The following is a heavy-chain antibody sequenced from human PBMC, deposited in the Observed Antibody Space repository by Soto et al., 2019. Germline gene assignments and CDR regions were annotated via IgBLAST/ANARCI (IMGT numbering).Heavy chain of an antibody. V-gene: IGHV4-59*01. CDR3: AREVRWSGYFDY. CDR1: GGSINDYY. CDR2: IYYSGST. J-gene: IGHJ4*02. Sequence: QVQLQESGPGLVKPSETLSLTCTVSGGSINDYYWSWIRQSPGKGLEWIGYIYYSGSTTYNPSLKSRVTISVDMSKNQFSLKLSSVTAADTAVYFCAREVRWSGYFDYWGQGSLVTVSS. D-gene: IGHD3-3*01.